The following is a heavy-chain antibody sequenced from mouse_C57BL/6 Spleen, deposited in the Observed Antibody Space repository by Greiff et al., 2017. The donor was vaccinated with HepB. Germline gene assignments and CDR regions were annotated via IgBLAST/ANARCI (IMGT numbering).Heavy chain of an antibody. Sequence: QVQLQQPGAELVRPGTSVKLSCKASGYTFTSYWMHWVKQRPGQGLEWIGVIDPSDSYTNYNQKFKGKATLTVDTSSSTAYMQLSSLTSEDSAVYYCERSYYYGSSYEAWFAYWGQGTLVTVSA. V-gene: IGHV1-59*01. CDR1: GYTFTSYW. CDR2: IDPSDSYT. J-gene: IGHJ3*01. CDR3: ERSYYYGSSYEAWFAY. D-gene: IGHD1-1*01.